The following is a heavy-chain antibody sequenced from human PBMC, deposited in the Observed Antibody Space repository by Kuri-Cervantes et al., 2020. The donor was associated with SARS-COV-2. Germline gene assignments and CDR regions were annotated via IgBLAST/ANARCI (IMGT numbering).Heavy chain of an antibody. CDR3: ARGIMITFGGVIVLGPAHY. CDR2: IIPIFGTA. V-gene: IGHV1-69*13. J-gene: IGHJ4*02. CDR1: GGTFSSYA. D-gene: IGHD3-16*02. Sequence: SVKVSCKASGGTFSSYAISWVRQAPGQGLEWMGGIIPIFGTANYAQKFQGRVTITADESTSTAYMELSSLRSEDTAVYYCARGIMITFGGVIVLGPAHYWGQGTLVTVSS.